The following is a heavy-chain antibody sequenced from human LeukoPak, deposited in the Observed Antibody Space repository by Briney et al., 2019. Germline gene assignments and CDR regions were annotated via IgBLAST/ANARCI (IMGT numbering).Heavy chain of an antibody. J-gene: IGHJ4*02. CDR3: ARDLWFGEFPYYFDQ. D-gene: IGHD3-10*01. CDR2: IKHDGSDK. Sequence: GGSLRLSCAASGFTFSSYWMSWARQAPGKGLEWVANIKHDGSDKYYVDSVKGRFTISRDNAKNSLYLQMNSLRAEDTAMYYCARDLWFGEFPYYFDQWGQGTLVTVSS. V-gene: IGHV3-7*01. CDR1: GFTFSSYW.